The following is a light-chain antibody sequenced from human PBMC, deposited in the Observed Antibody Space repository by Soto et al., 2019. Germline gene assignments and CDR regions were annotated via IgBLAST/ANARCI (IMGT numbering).Light chain of an antibody. Sequence: QSALTQPASVSGSPGQSITISCTGTSSAVGGYNYVSWYQQHPGKAPKLMIYDVSNRPSGVSNRFSGSKSGNTASLTISGLQAEDEADYYCHSYTRSSTLYVVFGGGTKLTVL. CDR2: DVS. CDR3: HSYTRSSTLYVV. J-gene: IGLJ2*01. CDR1: SSAVGGYNY. V-gene: IGLV2-14*01.